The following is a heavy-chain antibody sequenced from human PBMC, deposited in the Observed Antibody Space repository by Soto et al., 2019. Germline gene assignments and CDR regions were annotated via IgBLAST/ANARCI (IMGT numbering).Heavy chain of an antibody. CDR1: GDTFNFYT. J-gene: IGHJ4*02. Sequence: QVQLVQSGAEVKKPWSSVKVSCKASGDTFNFYTISWVRQAPGQGLELMGRIIPMLGMSNYAQKFQDRVTIIADKSTTTDYMQLSSLRSADTAIYFCETSYGSGSRPFDYWGQGTLVTVSS. CDR3: ETSYGSGSRPFDY. CDR2: IIPMLGMS. D-gene: IGHD3-10*01. V-gene: IGHV1-69*02.